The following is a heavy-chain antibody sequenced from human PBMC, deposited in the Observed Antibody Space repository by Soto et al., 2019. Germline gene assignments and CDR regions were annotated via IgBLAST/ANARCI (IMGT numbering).Heavy chain of an antibody. D-gene: IGHD3-3*01. CDR3: ARVLRIDDFWSGSPYYYYGMDV. J-gene: IGHJ6*02. CDR1: GFTFSSYG. V-gene: IGHV3-33*01. CDR2: IWYDGSNK. Sequence: GGSLRLSCAASGFTFSSYGMHWVRQAPGKGLEWVAVIWYDGSNKYYADSVKGRFTISRDNSKNTLYLQMNSLRAEDTAVYYCARVLRIDDFWSGSPYYYYGMDVWGQGTTVPVSS.